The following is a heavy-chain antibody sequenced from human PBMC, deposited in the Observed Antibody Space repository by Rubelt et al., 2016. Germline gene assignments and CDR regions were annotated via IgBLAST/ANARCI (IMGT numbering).Heavy chain of an antibody. Sequence: QLQLQESSPRLVKPSETLSLICNVSGGSLRGSSYYWGWIRQPPGKGLEWIAGIYYRRSTYYNPSLKSRVTISVETSKTRFARTLSSVTAAETAVYHCARGLTVASISALEDWGQGTLVTVSS. V-gene: IGHV4-39*07. CDR1: GGSLRGSSYY. CDR3: ARGLTVASISALED. D-gene: IGHD6-6*01. J-gene: IGHJ4*02. CDR2: IYYRRST.